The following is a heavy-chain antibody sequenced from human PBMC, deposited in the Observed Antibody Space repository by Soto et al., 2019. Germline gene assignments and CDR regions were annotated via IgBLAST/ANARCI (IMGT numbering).Heavy chain of an antibody. D-gene: IGHD2-15*01. V-gene: IGHV4-59*01. CDR3: ARDLKEYCSDGKCNWFDP. Sequence: TSETLSLTCTFSGASITTYYWSLIRQPPGKGLEWIGYISYSGSTDYNPSLKSRVTISFDASKNQISLQVRSATAADAAVYYCARDLKEYCSDGKCNWFDPWGQGTLVTVSS. CDR2: ISYSGST. CDR1: GASITTYY. J-gene: IGHJ5*02.